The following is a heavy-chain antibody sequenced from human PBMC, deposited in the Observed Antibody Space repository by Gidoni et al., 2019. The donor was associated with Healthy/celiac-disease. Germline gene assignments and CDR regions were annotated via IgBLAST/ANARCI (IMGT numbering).Heavy chain of an antibody. CDR2: IDPSDSYT. J-gene: IGHJ4*02. V-gene: IGHV5-10-1*01. D-gene: IGHD3-22*01. CDR1: GYSFPSYW. CDR3: ARRYDSSGYYYGQSYDY. Sequence: EVQLVQSGAEVKKPGESLRISCKGSGYSFPSYWISWVRQMHGKGLEWRGRIDPSDSYTNYSPSFQGHVTISADKSISTAYLQWSSLKASDTAMYYCARRYDSSGYYYGQSYDYWGQGTLVTVSS.